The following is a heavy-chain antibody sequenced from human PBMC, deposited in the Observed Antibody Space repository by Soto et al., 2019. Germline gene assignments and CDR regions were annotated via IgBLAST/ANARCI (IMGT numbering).Heavy chain of an antibody. V-gene: IGHV4-61*08. Sequence: SETLSLTCTVSGGSISSGGYYWSWIRQPPGKGLEWIGYIYYSGSTYYNPSLKSRVTISVDTSKNQFSLKLSSVTAADTAVYYCSRGGLLWFGELSCPYYYYYGFDVWGQGTTVTVSS. D-gene: IGHD3-10*01. CDR2: IYYSGST. J-gene: IGHJ6*02. CDR3: SRGGLLWFGELSCPYYYYYGFDV. CDR1: GGSISSGGYY.